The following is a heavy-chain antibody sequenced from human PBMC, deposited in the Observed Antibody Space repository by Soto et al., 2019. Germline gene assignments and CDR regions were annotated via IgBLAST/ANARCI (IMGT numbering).Heavy chain of an antibody. CDR2: ISGSGGST. V-gene: IGHV3-23*01. CDR3: AALGVVVAAAGTNWFAP. Sequence: GSLRLSCAASGFTFSSYAMSWVRQAPGKGLEWVSAISGSGGSTYYADSVKGRFTISRDNSKNTLYLQRNSLRAEETAVYYWAALGVVVAAAGTNWFAPWGQGTLVTVSS. J-gene: IGHJ5*02. CDR1: GFTFSSYA. D-gene: IGHD6-13*01.